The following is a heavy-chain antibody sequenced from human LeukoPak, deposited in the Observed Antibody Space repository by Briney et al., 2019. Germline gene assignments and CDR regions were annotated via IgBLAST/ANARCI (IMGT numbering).Heavy chain of an antibody. CDR1: GFTFSSYA. V-gene: IGHV3-23*01. J-gene: IGHJ4*02. CDR2: ISGSGGST. D-gene: IGHD2/OR15-2a*01. CDR3: AKDLSISPYSDY. Sequence: GGSLRLSCAASGFTFSSYAMSWVRQAPGKGLEWVSAISGSGGSTYYADSVKGRFTISRDNSKNTLYLQMNSLRVEDTAVYYCAKDLSISPYSDYWGQGTLVTVSS.